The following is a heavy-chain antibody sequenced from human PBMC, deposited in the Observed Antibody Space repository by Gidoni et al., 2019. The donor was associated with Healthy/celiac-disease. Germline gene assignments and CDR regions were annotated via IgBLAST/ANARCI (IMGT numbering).Heavy chain of an antibody. V-gene: IGHV3-23*01. CDR1: GFTFRSYA. J-gene: IGHJ4*02. CDR3: AKRDYGSGNYYTFGY. CDR2: ISGSGGTT. Sequence: EVQLLESGGGLVQPGGSLRLSCAASGFTFRSYAMSWVRQAPGKGLEWVSAISGSGGTTYYADSVKGRFTTSRDNSKNTLYLQMNSLRAEDTAVYYCAKRDYGSGNYYTFGYWGQGTLVTVSS. D-gene: IGHD3-10*01.